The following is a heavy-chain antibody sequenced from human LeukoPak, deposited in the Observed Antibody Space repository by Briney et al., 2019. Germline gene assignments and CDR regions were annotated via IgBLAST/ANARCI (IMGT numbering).Heavy chain of an antibody. CDR3: ARAVRYYYDSSGYQDY. CDR1: GGSISSSNW. D-gene: IGHD3-22*01. CDR2: IYHSGST. Sequence: SETLSLTCAVSGGSISSSNWWSWVRPPPGKGLEWIGEIYHSGSTNYNPSLKSRVTISVDKSKNQFSLKLSSVTAADTAVYYCARAVRYYYDSSGYQDYWGQGTLVTVSS. V-gene: IGHV4-4*02. J-gene: IGHJ4*02.